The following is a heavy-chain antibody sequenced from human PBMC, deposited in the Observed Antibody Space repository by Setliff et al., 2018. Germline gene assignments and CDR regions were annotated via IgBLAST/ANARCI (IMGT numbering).Heavy chain of an antibody. CDR1: GFTFSSYS. Sequence: ETLSLSCVASGFTFSSYSMSWVRQTPGKGLEWVSSITSSIDYGDSVKGRFTISRDNAKNSLYLQMNSLRAEDTALYYCAKGTTSSTIFGVGSFDYWGQGTLVTVSS. J-gene: IGHJ4*02. CDR2: ITSSI. V-gene: IGHV3-21*04. D-gene: IGHD3-3*01. CDR3: AKGTTSSTIFGVGSFDY.